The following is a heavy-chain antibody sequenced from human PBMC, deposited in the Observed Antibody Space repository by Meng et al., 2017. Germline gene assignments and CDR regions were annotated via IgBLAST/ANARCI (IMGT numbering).Heavy chain of an antibody. CDR2: IKPDGTMT. Sequence: VQPVGPGGGLVQSGGSLRLSCTASGFTFRNYWMHWVRQAPGKGLVWVSRIKPDGTMTVYADSVKGRFTISRDNAKNTLYLQMNSLRSDDTAVYYCARSDWFDPWGQGTLVTVSS. V-gene: IGHV3-74*01. CDR1: GFTFRNYW. J-gene: IGHJ5*02. CDR3: ARSDWFDP.